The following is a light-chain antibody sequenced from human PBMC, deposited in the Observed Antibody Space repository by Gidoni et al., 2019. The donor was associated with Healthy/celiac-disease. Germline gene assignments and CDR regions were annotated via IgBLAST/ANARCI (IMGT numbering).Light chain of an antibody. CDR1: PSLLHSNGYNY. V-gene: IGKV2-28*01. CDR3: MQALQTPFT. J-gene: IGKJ3*01. Sequence: DIVMTQSPLPLRVTPGEPASNSCRSSPSLLHSNGYNYLDWYLQKPGQSPQLLIYLGSNRASGVPDRFSGSGSGTDFTLKISRVEAEDVGVYYCMQALQTPFTFGPGTKVDIK. CDR2: LGS.